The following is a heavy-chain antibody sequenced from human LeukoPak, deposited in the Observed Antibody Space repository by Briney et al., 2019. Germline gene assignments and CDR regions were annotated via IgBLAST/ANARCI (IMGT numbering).Heavy chain of an antibody. CDR3: ARLIKDIVVVPAAGSLDY. CDR1: GYTFTGYY. Sequence: ASVKVSCKASGYTFTGYYMHWVRQAPGQGLEWMGWINPNSGGTNYAQKFQGRVTMTRDTSISTAYMELSRLRSDDTAVYYCARLIKDIVVVPAAGSLDYWGQGTLVTVSS. D-gene: IGHD2-2*01. CDR2: INPNSGGT. V-gene: IGHV1-2*02. J-gene: IGHJ4*02.